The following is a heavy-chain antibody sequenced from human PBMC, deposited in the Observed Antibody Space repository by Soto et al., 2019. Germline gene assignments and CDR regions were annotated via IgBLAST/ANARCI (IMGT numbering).Heavy chain of an antibody. CDR2: IYYSGST. CDR3: ARALFGRSTWFDP. D-gene: IGHD3-16*01. J-gene: IGHJ5*02. V-gene: IGHV4-39*07. CDR1: GGSISSSSYY. Sequence: NPSETLSLTYTFSGGSISSSSYYWCWIRHPPGKGLEWIGSIYYSGSTYYNPSLKSRVTISVDTSKNQFSLKLSSVTAADTAVYYCARALFGRSTWFDPWGQGTLVTVS.